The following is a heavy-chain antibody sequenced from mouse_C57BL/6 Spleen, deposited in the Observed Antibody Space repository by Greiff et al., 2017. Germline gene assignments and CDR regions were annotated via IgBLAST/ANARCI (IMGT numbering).Heavy chain of an antibody. CDR1: GFTFSDYG. D-gene: IGHD2-5*01. V-gene: IGHV5-17*01. Sequence: EVQVVESGGGLVKPGGSLKLSCAASGFTFSDYGMHWVRQAPEKGLEWVAYISSGSSTIYYADTVKGRFTISRDNAKNTLFLQMTSLRSEDTAMYYCARQRYSNLSWFAYWGQGTLVTVSA. CDR3: ARQRYSNLSWFAY. CDR2: ISSGSSTI. J-gene: IGHJ3*01.